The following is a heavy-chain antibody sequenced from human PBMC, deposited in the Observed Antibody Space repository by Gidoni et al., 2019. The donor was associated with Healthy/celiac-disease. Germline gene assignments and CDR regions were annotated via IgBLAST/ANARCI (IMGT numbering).Heavy chain of an antibody. V-gene: IGHV3-23*01. CDR3: AKWGVGSYSAFDY. J-gene: IGHJ4*02. Sequence: EVQLLDAGGGLVQPGGSLRLYCSAYGLTFRSYAMSWVRPAPGKGLEWVSSISGSGGSTYYADSVKGRFTISRDNSKNTLYLQMNSLRAEDTAVYYCAKWGVGSYSAFDYWGQGTLVTVSS. D-gene: IGHD1-26*01. CDR1: GLTFRSYA. CDR2: ISGSGGST.